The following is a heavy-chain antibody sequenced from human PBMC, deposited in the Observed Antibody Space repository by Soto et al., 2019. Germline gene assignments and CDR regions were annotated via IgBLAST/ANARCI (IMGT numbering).Heavy chain of an antibody. J-gene: IGHJ5*02. V-gene: IGHV4-34*01. D-gene: IGHD2-8*02. CDR3: ARLSYRWSKWFDP. CDR1: GGSFSGYY. CDR2: INHSGST. Sequence: PSETLSLTCAVYGGSFSGYYWSWIRQPPGKGLEWIGEINHSGSTNYNPSLKSRVTISVDTSKNQFSLKLSSVTAADTAVYYCARLSYRWSKWFDPWGQGTLVTVSS.